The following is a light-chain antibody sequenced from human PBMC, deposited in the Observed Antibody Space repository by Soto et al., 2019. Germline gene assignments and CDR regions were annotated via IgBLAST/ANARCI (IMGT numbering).Light chain of an antibody. CDR2: GAS. V-gene: IGKV3-15*01. CDR3: QQYNNWWT. Sequence: EIGITPASGTLVGSPGGKATLSCKARQSVSSSLAWYQQKPGQAPRLLIYGASTRATGIPARFSGSGSGTEFTLTISSLQSEDFAVYYCQQYNNWWTFGQGTKVEVK. J-gene: IGKJ1*01. CDR1: QSVSSS.